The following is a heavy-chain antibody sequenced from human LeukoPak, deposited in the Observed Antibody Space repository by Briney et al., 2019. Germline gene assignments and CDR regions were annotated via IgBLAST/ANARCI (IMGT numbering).Heavy chain of an antibody. J-gene: IGHJ4*02. CDR2: INPDGSTT. V-gene: IGHV3-74*01. CDR1: GFTFSSFW. Sequence: GGSLRLSCGASGFTFSSFWMHWVRQAPGKGLVWVPLINPDGSTTNYADPVKGRFTVSRDNAKNTLYLQMNSLRAEDTAVYYCAHSWLPTGDWGQGTLVTVSS. CDR3: AHSWLPTGD. D-gene: IGHD6-19*01.